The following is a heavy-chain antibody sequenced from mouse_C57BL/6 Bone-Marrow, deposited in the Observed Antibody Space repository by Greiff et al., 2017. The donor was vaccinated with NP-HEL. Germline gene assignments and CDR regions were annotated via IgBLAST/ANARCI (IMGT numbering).Heavy chain of an antibody. CDR3: TRGSYYGSSYGFAY. Sequence: VQLKQSGTVLARPGASVKMSCKTSGYTFTSYWMHWVNQRPGQGLEWIGAIYPGNSDTSYNQKFKGKAKLTAVTSASTAYMELSSLTNEDSAVYYCTRGSYYGSSYGFAYWGQGTLVTVSA. J-gene: IGHJ3*01. D-gene: IGHD1-1*01. CDR1: GYTFTSYW. V-gene: IGHV1-5*01. CDR2: IYPGNSDT.